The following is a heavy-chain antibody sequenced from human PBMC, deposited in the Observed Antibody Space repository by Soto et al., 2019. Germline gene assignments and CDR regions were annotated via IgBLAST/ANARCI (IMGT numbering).Heavy chain of an antibody. V-gene: IGHV4-61*08. CDR3: ARHNYGSGSTYFDY. CDR2: IYYSGST. J-gene: IGHJ4*02. D-gene: IGHD3-10*01. CDR1: GDSITSGVHY. Sequence: SETLSLTCTVSGDSITSGVHYWSWIRQLPGKGLEWIGYIYYSGSTNYNPSLKSRVTISVDTSKNQFSLKLNSMTAADTAVYYCARHNYGSGSTYFDYWGQGTLVTVSS.